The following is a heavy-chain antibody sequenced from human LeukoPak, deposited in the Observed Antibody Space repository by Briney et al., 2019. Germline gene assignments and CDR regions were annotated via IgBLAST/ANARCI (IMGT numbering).Heavy chain of an antibody. J-gene: IGHJ6*03. V-gene: IGHV1-2*02. CDR2: INPNSGGT. D-gene: IGHD6-13*01. CDR3: ARSLHSSSWSGYYYYYMDV. CDR1: GYTFTGYY. Sequence: ASVKVSCKASGYTFTGYYMHWVRQAPGQGLEWMGWINPNSGGTNYAQKFQGRVTMTRDTSISTAYMELSRLRSDDTAVYYCARSLHSSSWSGYYYYYMDVWGKGTTVTVSS.